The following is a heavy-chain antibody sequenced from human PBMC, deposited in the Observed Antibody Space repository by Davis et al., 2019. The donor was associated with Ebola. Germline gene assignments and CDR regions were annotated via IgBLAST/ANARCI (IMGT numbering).Heavy chain of an antibody. V-gene: IGHV4-39*01. CDR2: VHDSGNT. CDR1: GDSITSSPYY. D-gene: IGHD1-7*01. Sequence: PSETLSLTCTVSGDSITSSPYYWGWIRQPPGKGLEWIGRVHDSGNTYYDPSLQSRVTISVETSKQSSLRLTSVTAADTAFYYCARLSPLGTTVDYWGQGTLVTVSS. CDR3: ARLSPLGTTVDY. J-gene: IGHJ4*02.